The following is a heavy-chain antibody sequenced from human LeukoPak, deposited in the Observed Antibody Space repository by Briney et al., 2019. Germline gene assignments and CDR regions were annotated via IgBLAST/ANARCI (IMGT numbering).Heavy chain of an antibody. CDR3: ARHYYGSGSYYDY. CDR1: GYIFNSYG. Sequence: ASVKVSCKASGYIFNSYGIIWVRQAPGQGLEWMGWISGYNGNTNYAQNLQGRVTMTTDTSTTTAYMELSSLRSEDTAVYYCARHYYGSGSYYDYWGQGTLVTVSS. CDR2: ISGYNGNT. V-gene: IGHV1-18*01. J-gene: IGHJ4*02. D-gene: IGHD3-10*01.